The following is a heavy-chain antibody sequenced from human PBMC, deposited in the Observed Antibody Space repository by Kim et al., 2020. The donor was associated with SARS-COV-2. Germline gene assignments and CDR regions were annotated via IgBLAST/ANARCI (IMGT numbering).Heavy chain of an antibody. D-gene: IGHD6-13*01. J-gene: IGHJ4*02. CDR1: GGSFSSSSYY. CDR2: IYYSGST. CDR3: ARVTLPHIAAAGIDY. Sequence: SETLSLTCTVSGGSFSSSSYYWGWIRQPPGKGLEWIGSIYYSGSTYYNPSLKSRVTISVDTSKNQFSLKLSSVTAADTAVYYCARVTLPHIAAAGIDYWGQGTLVTVSS. V-gene: IGHV4-39*07.